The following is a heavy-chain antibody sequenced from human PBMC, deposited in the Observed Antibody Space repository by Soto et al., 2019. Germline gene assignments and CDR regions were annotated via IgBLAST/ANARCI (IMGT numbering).Heavy chain of an antibody. J-gene: IGHJ5*02. CDR3: ARNGIAVAGTLSKGQLRLQGWFDP. Sequence: QVQLVESGGGVVQPGRSLRLSCAASGFTFSSYAMHWVRQAPGKGLEWVAVISYDGRNKYYADSVKGRLTISRDNSQNTMYLQMNSLRAEDTAVYYCARNGIAVAGTLSKGQLRLQGWFDPWGQGTLVTVSS. CDR1: GFTFSSYA. V-gene: IGHV3-30*04. D-gene: IGHD6-19*01. CDR2: ISYDGRNK.